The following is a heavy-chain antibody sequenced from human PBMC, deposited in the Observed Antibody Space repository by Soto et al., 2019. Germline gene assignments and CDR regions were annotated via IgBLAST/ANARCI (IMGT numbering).Heavy chain of an antibody. V-gene: IGHV3-23*01. CDR3: AKDGEDDFWSGANDY. CDR2: ISGSGGST. D-gene: IGHD3-3*01. CDR1: GFTFSSYA. J-gene: IGHJ4*02. Sequence: GGSLRLYCAASGFTFSSYAMSWVRHAPGTGLEWVSAISGSGGSTYYADSVKGRFTISRDNSKNTLYLQMNSLRAEDTAVYYCAKDGEDDFWSGANDYWGQGTLVTVS.